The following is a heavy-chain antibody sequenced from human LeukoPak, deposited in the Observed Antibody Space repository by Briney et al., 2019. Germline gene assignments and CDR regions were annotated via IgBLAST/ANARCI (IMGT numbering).Heavy chain of an antibody. J-gene: IGHJ6*02. V-gene: IGHV1-18*01. D-gene: IGHD6-13*01. Sequence: ASVKVSCKASGYTFTSYGISWVRQAPGQGLEWVGWISAYNGNTNYAQKLQGRVTMTTDTSTSTAYMELRSLRSDDTAVYYCARVIAAAHDYYGMDVWGQGTTVTVSS. CDR3: ARVIAAAHDYYGMDV. CDR1: GYTFTSYG. CDR2: ISAYNGNT.